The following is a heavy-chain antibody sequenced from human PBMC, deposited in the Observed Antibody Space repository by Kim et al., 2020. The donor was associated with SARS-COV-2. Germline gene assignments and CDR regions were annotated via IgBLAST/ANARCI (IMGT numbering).Heavy chain of an antibody. CDR2: IIPILGIA. D-gene: IGHD5-18*01. J-gene: IGHJ4*02. Sequence: SVKVSCKASGGTFSSYAISWVRQAPGQGLEWMGRIIPILGIANYAQKFQGRVTITADKSTSTAYMELSSLRSEDTAVYYCASAHGYSYGPSFDYWGQGTLVTVSS. CDR1: GGTFSSYA. V-gene: IGHV1-69*04. CDR3: ASAHGYSYGPSFDY.